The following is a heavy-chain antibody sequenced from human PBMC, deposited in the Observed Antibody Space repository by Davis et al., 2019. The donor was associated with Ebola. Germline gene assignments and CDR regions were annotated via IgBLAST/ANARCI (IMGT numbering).Heavy chain of an antibody. J-gene: IGHJ4*02. CDR2: ISYSGST. D-gene: IGHD1-7*01. V-gene: IGHV4-31*03. CDR3: ARGINWNYVSYYFDY. CDR1: GGSISSGGYY. Sequence: SETLSLTCTVSGGSISSGGYYWSWIRQHPGKGLEWIGYISYSGSTYYNPSLKSRVTISVDTSKNQFSLKLSSVTAADPAVYYCARGINWNYVSYYFDYWGLGTLVTVSS.